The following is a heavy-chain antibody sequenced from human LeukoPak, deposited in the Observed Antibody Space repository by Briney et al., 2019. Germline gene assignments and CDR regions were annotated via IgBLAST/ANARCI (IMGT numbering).Heavy chain of an antibody. CDR1: GFTFNTYG. J-gene: IGHJ4*02. D-gene: IGHD2/OR15-2a*01. V-gene: IGHV3-23*01. CDR3: AKDSAKKYDDY. CDR2: ISGSGGAT. Sequence: GGTLRLSCAASGFTFNTYGMSWVRQAPGKGLEWVSGISGSGGATYYADSVKGRFTISRDDPHNTLYLQMNSLRAEDTAVYYCAKDSAKKYDDYWGQGTLVTVSS.